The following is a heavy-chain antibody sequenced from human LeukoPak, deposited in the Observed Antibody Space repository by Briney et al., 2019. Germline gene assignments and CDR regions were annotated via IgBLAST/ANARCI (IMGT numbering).Heavy chain of an antibody. CDR2: IKQDGSEK. CDR3: ASSMTGYSLYYYYYMDV. J-gene: IGHJ6*03. V-gene: IGHV3-7*03. CDR1: GFTFSSYW. D-gene: IGHD3-9*01. Sequence: GGSLRLSCAASGFTFSSYWMSWVRQAPGKGLEWVANIKQDGSEKYYVDSVKGRFTISRDNAKNSLYLQMNSLRAEDTAVYYCASSMTGYSLYYYYYMDVWGKGTTVTISS.